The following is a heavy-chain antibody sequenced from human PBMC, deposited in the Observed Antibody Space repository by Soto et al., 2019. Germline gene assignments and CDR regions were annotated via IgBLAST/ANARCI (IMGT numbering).Heavy chain of an antibody. V-gene: IGHV3-23*01. D-gene: IGHD4-17*01. CDR2: ITGSGAGT. CDR3: ARDPNGDYVGAFDD. CDR1: GFTFSRYA. Sequence: EVQLLESGGGLVQPGGSLRLSYVASGFTFSRYALTWVRQAPGRGLEWVSSITGSGAGTDYADSVRGRFTISRDNSENTLYLQMNSLRAEDTALYYCARDPNGDYVGAFDDWGQGTLVTVSS. J-gene: IGHJ4*02.